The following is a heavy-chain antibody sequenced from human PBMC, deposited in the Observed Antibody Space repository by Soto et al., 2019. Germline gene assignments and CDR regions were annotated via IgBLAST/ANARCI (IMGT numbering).Heavy chain of an antibody. V-gene: IGHV4-61*08. CDR1: GGSIISCDYY. CDR2: IYYSGSA. Sequence: SETLSLTCTVSGGSIISCDYYWSWIRQPPGKGLEWIGYIYYSGSANYNPSLKSRVTISVDTSKNQFSPKLSSVTAADTAVYYCATYPTTVTSDYWGQGTLVTVSS. J-gene: IGHJ4*02. D-gene: IGHD4-17*01. CDR3: ATYPTTVTSDY.